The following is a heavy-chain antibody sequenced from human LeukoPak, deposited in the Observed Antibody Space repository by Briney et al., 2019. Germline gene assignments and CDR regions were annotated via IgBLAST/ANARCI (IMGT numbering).Heavy chain of an antibody. CDR3: ARVLAYYYYMDV. V-gene: IGHV3-11*01. CDR1: GFTFSNYY. Sequence: GGSLRLSCAASGFTFSNYYMSWIRQAPGKGLEWVSYISGSGSTIYYADSVKGRFTISRDNAKNSLYLQMNSLRAEDTAVYYCARVLAYYYYMDVWGKGTTVTVSS. J-gene: IGHJ6*03. CDR2: ISGSGSTI.